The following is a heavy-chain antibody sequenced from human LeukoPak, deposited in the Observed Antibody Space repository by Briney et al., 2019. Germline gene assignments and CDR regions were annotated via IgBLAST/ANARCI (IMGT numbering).Heavy chain of an antibody. J-gene: IGHJ4*02. CDR1: GYGFTSFG. D-gene: IGHD6-19*01. V-gene: IGHV1-18*04. CDR2: ISGYNGNT. Sequence: GASVKVSCKAFGYGFTSFGITWVRQAPGQGLEWMGWISGYNGNTNYAQNLQGRVTLTTDTSAYTAYMELRSLRSDDTAVYYCARVGSSGWYGIDYWGQGTLVTVSS. CDR3: ARVGSSGWYGIDY.